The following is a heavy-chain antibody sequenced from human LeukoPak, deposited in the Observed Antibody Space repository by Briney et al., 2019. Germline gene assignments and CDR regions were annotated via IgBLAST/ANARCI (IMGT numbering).Heavy chain of an antibody. CDR3: VRGPYYFDSSGAFDI. CDR2: IYTSGST. Sequence: SETLSLTCTVSGGSISSGDYYWSWIRQPAGKGLEWIGRIYTSGSTNYNPSLKSRVTISVDTSKNQFSLKLSSVTAADTAVYYCVRGPYYFDSSGAFDIWGQGTMVTVSS. V-gene: IGHV4-61*02. D-gene: IGHD3-22*01. CDR1: GGSISSGDYY. J-gene: IGHJ3*02.